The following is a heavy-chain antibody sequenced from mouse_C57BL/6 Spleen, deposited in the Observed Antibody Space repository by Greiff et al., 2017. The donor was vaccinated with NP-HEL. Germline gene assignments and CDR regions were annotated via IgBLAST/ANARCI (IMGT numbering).Heavy chain of an antibody. CDR3: ARGIYYYGSSSPYYAMDY. Sequence: QVQLKESGPELVKPGASVKISCKASGYSFTSYYIHWVKQRPGQGLEWIGWIYPGSGNTKYNEKFKGKATLTADTSSSTAYMQLSSLTSEDSAVYYCARGIYYYGSSSPYYAMDYWGQGTSVTVSS. CDR2: IYPGSGNT. J-gene: IGHJ4*01. CDR1: GYSFTSYY. D-gene: IGHD1-1*01. V-gene: IGHV1-66*01.